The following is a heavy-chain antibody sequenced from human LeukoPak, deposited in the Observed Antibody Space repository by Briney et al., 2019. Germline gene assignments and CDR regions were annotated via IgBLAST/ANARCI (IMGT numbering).Heavy chain of an antibody. J-gene: IGHJ6*02. V-gene: IGHV4-39*01. CDR3: ARQMNYYYGIDV. CDR2: IYYSGNT. Sequence: TSETLSLTCTVSGGSISSSSYYWGWIRQPPGKGLEWIGSIYYSGNTYYNPSLKSRATIYVDMSKNQFSLKLSSVTAADTAVYYCARQMNYYYGIDVWGQGTTVTVSS. CDR1: GGSISSSSYY.